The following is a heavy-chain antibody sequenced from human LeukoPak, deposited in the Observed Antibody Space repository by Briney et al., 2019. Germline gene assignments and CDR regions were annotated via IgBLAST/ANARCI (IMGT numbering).Heavy chain of an antibody. V-gene: IGHV3-23*01. CDR3: ARQGVDNYYYYGMDV. D-gene: IGHD3-10*01. CDR2: ISGSGGST. CDR1: GFTFSSYA. J-gene: IGHJ6*02. Sequence: PGGSLRLSCAASGFTFSSYAMSWVRQAPGKGLEWVSAISGSGGSTYYADSVKGRFTISRDSSKNTLYLQMNSLRAEDTAVNYCARQGVDNYYYYGMDVWGQGTTVTVSS.